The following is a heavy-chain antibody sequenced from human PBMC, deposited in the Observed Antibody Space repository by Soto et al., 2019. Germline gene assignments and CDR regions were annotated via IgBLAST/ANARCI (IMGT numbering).Heavy chain of an antibody. Sequence: GGSLRLSFAASGFTFSSHWMSWVRQAPGKGLEGVSNIQQDGSVQHYVDSVKGRFTISRDNAKSSLYLQMNSLRAEDTAVYYCARYSYTSGPQHXWGQGTLVTVSX. CDR2: IQQDGSVQ. CDR1: GFTFSSHW. D-gene: IGHD5-18*01. V-gene: IGHV3-7*03. CDR3: ARYSYTSGPQHX. J-gene: IGHJ4*02.